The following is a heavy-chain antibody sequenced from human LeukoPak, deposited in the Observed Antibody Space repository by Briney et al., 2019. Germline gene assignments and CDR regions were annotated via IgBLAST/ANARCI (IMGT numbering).Heavy chain of an antibody. CDR1: GGSISSSY. Sequence: SETLSLTCTVSGGSISSSYWSWIRQPAGKGLEWIGRIYTSGSTNYNPSLKSRVTISVDTSKNQFSLKLSSVTAADTAVYYCARDGPGDIVATYNWFDPWGQGTLVTVSS. CDR3: ARDGPGDIVATYNWFDP. D-gene: IGHD5-12*01. V-gene: IGHV4-4*07. CDR2: IYTSGST. J-gene: IGHJ5*02.